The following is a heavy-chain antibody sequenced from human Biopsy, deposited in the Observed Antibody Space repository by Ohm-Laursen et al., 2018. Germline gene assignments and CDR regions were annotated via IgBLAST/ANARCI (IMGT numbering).Heavy chain of an antibody. CDR1: GGSVSDSFHF. CDR3: ARDVKRYCSGTSCYSGYFGMDV. V-gene: IGHV4-61*01. D-gene: IGHD2-2*01. Sequence: TLSLTCTVSGGSVSDSFHFWSWIRQPPGKGLEWIGDVYYSGTTNYNPSLKSRLTISVDTSKNQLSLNLNSVTAADTAVYFCARDVKRYCSGTSCYSGYFGMDVWGQGTTVTVS. CDR2: VYYSGTT. J-gene: IGHJ6*02.